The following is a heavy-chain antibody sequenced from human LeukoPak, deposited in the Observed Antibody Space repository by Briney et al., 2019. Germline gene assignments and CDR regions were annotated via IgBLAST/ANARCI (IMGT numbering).Heavy chain of an antibody. CDR2: ITSSTNYI. J-gene: IGHJ4*02. CDR1: GFTFSSYS. CDR3: ARGRGGSGREAYNVDY. Sequence: GGSLRLSCAAYGFTFSSYSMNWVRQAPGKGLEWVSSITSSTNYIYYSDSVKGRFTISRDNAESSLFLQMNSLRDEDTAVYYCARGRGGSGREAYNVDYWGQGTLVTVSS. V-gene: IGHV3-21*01. D-gene: IGHD5-24*01.